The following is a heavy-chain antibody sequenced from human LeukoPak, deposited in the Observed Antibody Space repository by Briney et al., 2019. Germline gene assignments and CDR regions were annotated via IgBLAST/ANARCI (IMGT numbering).Heavy chain of an antibody. CDR1: GFTFSSYA. D-gene: IGHD6-19*01. CDR2: ISYDGSNK. CDR3: ARDRLSSGFSTRLFDY. Sequence: GGSLRLSCAASGFTFSSYAMHWVRQAPGKGLEWVAVISYDGSNKYYADSVKGRFTISRDNSKNTLYLQMNSLRAEDTAVYYCARDRLSSGFSTRLFDYWGQGTLVTVSS. J-gene: IGHJ4*02. V-gene: IGHV3-30-3*01.